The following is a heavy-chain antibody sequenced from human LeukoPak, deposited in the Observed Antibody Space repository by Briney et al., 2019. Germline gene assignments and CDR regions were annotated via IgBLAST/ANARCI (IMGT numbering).Heavy chain of an antibody. CDR1: GITLSNYG. CDR3: AKGLGSSTYYYMDV. D-gene: IGHD2-2*01. V-gene: IGHV3-23*01. J-gene: IGHJ6*03. Sequence: GGSLRLSCAVSGITLSNYGMSWVRQAPGKGLEWVAGISDSGGRTNYADSVKGRFTISRDNPKNTLYLQMNSLRADDTAVYYCAKGLGSSTYYYMDVWGKGTTVTVSS. CDR2: ISDSGGRT.